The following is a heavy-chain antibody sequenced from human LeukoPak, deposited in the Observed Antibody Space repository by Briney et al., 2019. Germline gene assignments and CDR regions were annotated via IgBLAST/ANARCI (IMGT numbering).Heavy chain of an antibody. CDR3: VKENWIMGATNFDY. V-gene: IGHV3-23*01. CDR1: GFTFSTYG. CDR2: INGGGGST. D-gene: IGHD1-26*01. Sequence: GGSLRLSCAASGFTFSTYGMTWVRQAPGKGLEWVSSINGGGGSTFYADSVKGRFTISRDNSKNTLYLQMNSLRADDTAVYYRVKENWIMGATNFDYWGQGTLVTVSS. J-gene: IGHJ4*02.